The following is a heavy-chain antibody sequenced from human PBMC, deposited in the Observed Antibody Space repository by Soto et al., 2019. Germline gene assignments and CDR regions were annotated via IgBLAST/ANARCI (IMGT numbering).Heavy chain of an antibody. V-gene: IGHV3-23*01. CDR3: ATDLIAKNGVWEAFDM. CDR2: LGGSGADK. CDR1: GFSFSAYS. J-gene: IGHJ3*02. D-gene: IGHD2-8*01. Sequence: GGSLRLACASSGFSFSAYSMNWVREAPGEGVQWVSGLGGSGADKNYAECGRGRFTVSTNNSNNTLYLQMNSLREEDKAVYYCATDLIAKNGVWEAFDMWGRGTKVTVSS.